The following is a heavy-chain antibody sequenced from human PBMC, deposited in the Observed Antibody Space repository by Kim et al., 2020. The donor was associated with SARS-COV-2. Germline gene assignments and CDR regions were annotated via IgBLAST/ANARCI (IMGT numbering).Heavy chain of an antibody. D-gene: IGHD6-13*01. J-gene: IGHJ4*02. V-gene: IGHV3-11*03. Sequence: GGSLRLSCAASGFTFSDHYMSWIRQAPGKGLEWVSYISSSSSHTNYADSVKGRFTISRDNAENSLYLQMNGLRVEDTAVYYCARRGSSWYSPIDYWGQG. CDR3: ARRGSSWYSPIDY. CDR2: ISSSSSHT. CDR1: GFTFSDHY.